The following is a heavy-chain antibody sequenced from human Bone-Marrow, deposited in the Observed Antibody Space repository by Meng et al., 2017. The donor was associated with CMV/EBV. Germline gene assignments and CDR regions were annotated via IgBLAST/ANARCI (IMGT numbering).Heavy chain of an antibody. V-gene: IGHV4-34*01. CDR2: INHSGST. CDR3: ARATWYCSSTSCRYGMDV. J-gene: IGHJ6*02. D-gene: IGHD2-2*01. CDR1: GGSFSGYY. Sequence: SETLSLTCAVYGGSFSGYYWSWIRQPPGKGLEWIGEINHSGSTNYNPSLKSRVTISVDTSKNQFSLKLSSVTAADTAVYYCARATWYCSSTSCRYGMDVWGQGTTVTVSS.